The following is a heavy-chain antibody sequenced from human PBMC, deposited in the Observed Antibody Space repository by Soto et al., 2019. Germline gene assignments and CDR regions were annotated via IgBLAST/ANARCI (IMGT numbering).Heavy chain of an antibody. CDR3: GTYSMITFGGVIETRFDY. D-gene: IGHD3-16*02. Sequence: SETLSLTCTVSGGSISSYYWSWIRQPPGKGLEWIGYIYYSGSTNYNPSLKSRVTISVDTSKNQFSLKLSSVTAADTAVYYCGTYSMITFGGVIETRFDYWGQGTLVTVSS. CDR1: GGSISSYY. V-gene: IGHV4-59*01. CDR2: IYYSGST. J-gene: IGHJ4*02.